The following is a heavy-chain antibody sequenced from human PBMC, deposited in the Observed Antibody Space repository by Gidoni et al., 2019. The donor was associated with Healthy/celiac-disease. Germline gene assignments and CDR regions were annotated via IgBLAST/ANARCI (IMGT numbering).Heavy chain of an antibody. CDR2: INPSGGST. D-gene: IGHD6-19*01. V-gene: IGHV1-46*01. J-gene: IGHJ5*02. CDR1: GYTFTSYY. CDR3: ARGGEYSSGWHNWFDP. Sequence: QVQLVQSGAEVKKPGASVKVSCTASGYTFTSYYMNWVRQAPGQGLEWMGIINPSGGSTSYAQKFQGRVTMTRDTSTSTVYMELSSLRSEDTAVYYCARGGEYSSGWHNWFDPWGQGTLVTVSS.